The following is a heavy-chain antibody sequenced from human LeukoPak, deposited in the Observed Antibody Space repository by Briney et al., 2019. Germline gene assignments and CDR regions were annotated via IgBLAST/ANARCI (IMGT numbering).Heavy chain of an antibody. J-gene: IGHJ4*02. CDR1: GFTFNNAY. CDR2: VANRADGGRA. CDR3: AASVTTPGGFDY. V-gene: IGHV3-15*04. Sequence: GGSLRLSCAASGFTFNNAYIGWVRQAPGKGREWVARVANRADGGRAEYITPVQGRFTISRDDSKDTLYLQMNSLKTEDTAVYYCAASVTTPGGFDYWGQGTLVTVSS. D-gene: IGHD1/OR15-1a*01.